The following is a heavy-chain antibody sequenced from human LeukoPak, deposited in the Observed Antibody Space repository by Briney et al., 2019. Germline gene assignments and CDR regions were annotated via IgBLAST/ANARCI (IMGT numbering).Heavy chain of an antibody. V-gene: IGHV3-21*01. CDR3: ARGASRADY. J-gene: IGHJ4*02. CDR2: ISSSSSYI. CDR1: GFTFRSYN. Sequence: GGSLRLSCAASGFTFRSYNMNWVRQAPGKRPEWVSSISSSSSYIYYADSVKGRFTVSRDNAKNSLYLQMNSLRAEDTALYYCARGASRADYWGQGTLVTVSS.